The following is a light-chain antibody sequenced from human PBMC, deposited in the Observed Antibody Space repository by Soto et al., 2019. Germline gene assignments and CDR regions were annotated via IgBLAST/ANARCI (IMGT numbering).Light chain of an antibody. V-gene: IGKV3-20*01. CDR2: GAS. J-gene: IGKJ1*01. CDR3: QQYGGSRRT. CDR1: QSVSSTY. Sequence: EIVLTQSPGTLSLSPGERATLSCRASQSVSSTYLAWYQQKPGQAPRLLIYGASNRATGIPERFSGSGSGTEFTLTISRLEPEDFAVYYCQQYGGSRRTFGQGTRVDI.